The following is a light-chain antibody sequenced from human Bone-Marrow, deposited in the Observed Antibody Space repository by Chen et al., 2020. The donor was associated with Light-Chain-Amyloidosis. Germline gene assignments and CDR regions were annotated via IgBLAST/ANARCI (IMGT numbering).Light chain of an antibody. CDR3: CSYAGSYTWV. J-gene: IGLJ3*02. Sequence: QSALTQPRSVSGSPGQSVTISCTGTSSDVGGYNYVSWYQQHPGKAPKLMIYDVSKRPSGVPDRFSGSKSRNTASLTISGLQAEDEADYYCCSYAGSYTWVFGGGTKLTDL. V-gene: IGLV2-11*01. CDR1: SSDVGGYNY. CDR2: DVS.